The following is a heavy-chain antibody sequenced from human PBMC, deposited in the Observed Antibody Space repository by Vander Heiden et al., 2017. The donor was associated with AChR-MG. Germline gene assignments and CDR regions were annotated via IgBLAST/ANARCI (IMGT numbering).Heavy chain of an antibody. CDR3: AHRPNVKVGFH. V-gene: IGHV2-5*02. CDR2: IYWDDDK. CDR1: GFALSTSAVA. D-gene: IGHD3-22*01. Sequence: QITLKESGPTLVKPTETITLTCTFSGFALSTSAVAVGWIRQPPGKALEWLSLIYWDDDKRYSPSLKSRLTITKDASKNQVALTMTNMDPVDTATYYCAHRPNVKVGFHWGQGTLVTVSS. J-gene: IGHJ4*02.